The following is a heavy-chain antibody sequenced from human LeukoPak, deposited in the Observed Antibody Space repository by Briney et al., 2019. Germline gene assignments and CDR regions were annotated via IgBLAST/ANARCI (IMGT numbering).Heavy chain of an antibody. CDR1: GFTLSSSW. CDR2: IDSDGSDT. V-gene: IGHV3-74*01. J-gene: IGHJ4*02. D-gene: IGHD3-22*01. Sequence: QPGGSLRLSCVASGFTLSSSWMHWVRQAPGKGLVWVSRIDSDGSDTKYADSVKGRFTISRDNAKNTLYLQMNSLRVEDTAVYYCARERFHYDVWGQGALVTVSS. CDR3: ARERFHYDV.